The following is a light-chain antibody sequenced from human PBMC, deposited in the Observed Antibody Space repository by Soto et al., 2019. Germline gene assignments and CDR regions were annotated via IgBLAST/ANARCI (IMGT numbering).Light chain of an antibody. CDR2: AAS. CDR3: QQSYTTPRT. J-gene: IGKJ1*01. Sequence: DIQITQSPSSLSASVGDRVSVTCRASQSISTFLNWYQQRPGEAPKLLIYAASGLQSGVPSRFSGSGSGADFTLTIGSLQPEDFATYYCQQSYTTPRTFGQGTKVEVK. CDR1: QSISTF. V-gene: IGKV1-39*01.